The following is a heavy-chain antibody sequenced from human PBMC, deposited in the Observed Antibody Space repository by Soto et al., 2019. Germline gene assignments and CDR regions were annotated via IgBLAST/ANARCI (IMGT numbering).Heavy chain of an antibody. CDR1: GYTFTSYG. J-gene: IGHJ5*02. V-gene: IGHV1-18*01. CDR2: ISAYNGNT. Sequence: ASVKVSCKASGYTFTSYGISWVRQAPGQGLEWMGWISAYNGNTNYAQKLQGRVTMTTDTSTSTAYMELRSLRSDDTAVYYCAVAAAGDNWFDPWGQGTLVTVSS. D-gene: IGHD6-13*01. CDR3: AVAAAGDNWFDP.